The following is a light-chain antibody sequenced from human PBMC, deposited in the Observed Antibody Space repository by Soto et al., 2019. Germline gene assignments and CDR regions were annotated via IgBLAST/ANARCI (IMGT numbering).Light chain of an antibody. CDR1: SSDVGGYNY. CDR3: SSYTSSSTLV. CDR2: EFS. J-gene: IGLJ2*01. V-gene: IGLV2-14*01. Sequence: QSALTQPASVSGSPGQSITISCTGTSSDVGGYNYVSWYQQHLGKAPKLMIYEFSNRPSGVSNRFSGSKSGNTASLTISGLQAEDEADYYCSSYTSSSTLVFGGGTKLTVL.